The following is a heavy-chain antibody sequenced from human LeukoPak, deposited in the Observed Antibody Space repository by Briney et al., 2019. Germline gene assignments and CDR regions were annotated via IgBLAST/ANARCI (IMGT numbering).Heavy chain of an antibody. J-gene: IGHJ6*03. D-gene: IGHD3-10*01. CDR1: GFTFSTYW. CDR2: IKQDGSEK. CDR3: ARAPHLWPTYYYYYYMDV. Sequence: PGGSLRLSCAASGFTFSTYWMSWVRQAPGKGLEWVANIKQDGSEKYYVDSVKGRFTISRDNAKNSLYLQMNSLRAEDTAVCYCARAPHLWPTYYYYYYMDVWGKGTTVTVSS. V-gene: IGHV3-7*01.